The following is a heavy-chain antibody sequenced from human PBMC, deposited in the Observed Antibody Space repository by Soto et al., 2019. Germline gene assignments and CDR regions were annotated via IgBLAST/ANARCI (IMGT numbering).Heavy chain of an antibody. CDR1: GFTFSNYA. Sequence: PGGSLRLSCSASGFTFSNYAMHWVRQAPGKGLEYVSAIVRNGGSTYYADSVKDRFTISRDNSKNTLYLQMSSLRAEDTAVYYSVKEGYYYDSSGYYYGWFDPWGQGTLVTVSS. CDR2: IVRNGGST. CDR3: VKEGYYYDSSGYYYGWFDP. V-gene: IGHV3-64D*06. D-gene: IGHD3-22*01. J-gene: IGHJ5*02.